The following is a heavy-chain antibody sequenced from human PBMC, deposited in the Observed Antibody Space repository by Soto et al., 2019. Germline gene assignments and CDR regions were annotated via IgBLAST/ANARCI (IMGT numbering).Heavy chain of an antibody. Sequence: GGSLRLSCAASGFTFSSYAMSWVRQAPGKGLELVSAISGSGGSTYYADSVKGRFTISRDNSKNTLYLQMNSLRAEDTAVYYCAKDRIFGVVIILDYWGQGTLVTVSS. CDR1: GFTFSSYA. J-gene: IGHJ4*02. CDR2: ISGSGGST. D-gene: IGHD3-3*01. V-gene: IGHV3-23*01. CDR3: AKDRIFGVVIILDY.